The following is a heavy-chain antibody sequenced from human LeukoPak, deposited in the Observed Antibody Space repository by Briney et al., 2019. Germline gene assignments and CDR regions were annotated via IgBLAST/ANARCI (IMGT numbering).Heavy chain of an antibody. V-gene: IGHV1-69*13. CDR1: GGTFISYA. D-gene: IGHD3-3*01. CDR2: IIPIFGTA. CDR3: ARGTRAIFGVVIHYYYYGMDV. Sequence: GASVKVSCKASGGTFISYAISWVRQAPGQGLEWMGGIIPIFGTANYAQKFQGRVTITADESTSTAYMELSSLRSEDTAVYYCARGTRAIFGVVIHYYYYGMDVWGQGTTVTVSS. J-gene: IGHJ6*02.